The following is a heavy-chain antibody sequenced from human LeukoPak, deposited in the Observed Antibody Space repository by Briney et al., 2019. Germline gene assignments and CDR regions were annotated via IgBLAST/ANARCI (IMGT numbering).Heavy chain of an antibody. Sequence: PAETLSLTCTASGGSISSSSHYWGWDRQPPGEGLVWLGSIYFSGSTYYSPSLKSRVTVSVDPSTNQFSLKLSSVIAADTAVYYCATSGRDDSSGYYYFDYWGQGTLVTVSS. J-gene: IGHJ4*02. D-gene: IGHD3-22*01. CDR1: GGSISSSSHY. CDR3: ATSGRDDSSGYYYFDY. V-gene: IGHV4-39*01. CDR2: IYFSGST.